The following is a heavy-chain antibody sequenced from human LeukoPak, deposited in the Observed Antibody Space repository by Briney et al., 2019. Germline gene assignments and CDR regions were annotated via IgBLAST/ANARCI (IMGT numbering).Heavy chain of an antibody. J-gene: IGHJ5*02. CDR1: GYTFTGYY. Sequence: ASVKVSCKASGYTFTGYYIHWVRQAPGQGLEWMGRINPNSGGTNYAQKFQGRVTMTRDTSISTAYMELSRLRSDDTAVYYCARDHGYSSGWYSKDWFDPWGQGTLVTVSS. CDR2: INPNSGGT. V-gene: IGHV1-2*06. D-gene: IGHD6-19*01. CDR3: ARDHGYSSGWYSKDWFDP.